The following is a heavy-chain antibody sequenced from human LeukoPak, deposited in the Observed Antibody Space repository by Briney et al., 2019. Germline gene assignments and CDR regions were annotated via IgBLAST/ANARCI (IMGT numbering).Heavy chain of an antibody. CDR3: ARSAGSSWYQYYFDY. CDR1: GFTVSSNY. D-gene: IGHD6-13*01. CDR2: IYSGGST. J-gene: IGHJ4*02. V-gene: IGHV3-66*01. Sequence: PGGSLRLSCAASGFTVSSNYTSWVRQAPGKGLEWVSVIYSGGSTYYADSVKGRFTISRDNSKNTLYLQMNSLRAEDTAVYYCARSAGSSWYQYYFDYWGQGTLVTVSS.